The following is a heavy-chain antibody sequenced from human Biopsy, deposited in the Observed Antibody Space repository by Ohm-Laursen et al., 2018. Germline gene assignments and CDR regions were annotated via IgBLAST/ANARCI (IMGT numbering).Heavy chain of an antibody. Sequence: SLRLSCAAPGFTLSNYAMSWVRQAPGKGLEWVSTITSSGGSTYFADSVKGRFTISRDNSKNRLYLQMNSLRGEDTAVYYCAKQGATILSSFDSWGQGTLVSVSS. D-gene: IGHD3-9*01. CDR2: ITSSGGST. CDR3: AKQGATILSSFDS. CDR1: GFTLSNYA. J-gene: IGHJ5*01. V-gene: IGHV3-23*01.